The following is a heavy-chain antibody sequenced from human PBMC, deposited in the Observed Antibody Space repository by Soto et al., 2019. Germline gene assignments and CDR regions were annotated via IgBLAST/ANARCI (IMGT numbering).Heavy chain of an antibody. CDR2: ISSSSSYI. CDR1: GFTFSSYS. V-gene: IGHV3-21*01. CDR3: ARDTNGGPSSAWFDP. J-gene: IGHJ5*02. Sequence: GGSLRLSCAASGFTFSSYSMNWVRQAPGKGLEWVSSISSSSSYIYYADSVKGRFTISRDNAKNSLYLQMNSLRAEDTAVYYCARDTNGGPSSAWFDPWGQGTLVTVSS.